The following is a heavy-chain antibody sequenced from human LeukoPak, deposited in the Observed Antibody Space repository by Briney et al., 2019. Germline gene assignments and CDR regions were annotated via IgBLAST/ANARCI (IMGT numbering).Heavy chain of an antibody. J-gene: IGHJ5*02. CDR1: GYTFTGYY. D-gene: IGHD3-16*02. CDR3: ARDRRFGGVINENWFDP. V-gene: IGHV1-2*02. CDR2: INPNSGGT. Sequence: GASVKVPCKASGYTFTGYYMHWVRQAPGQGLEWMGWINPNSGGTNYAQKFQGRVTMTRDTSISTAYMELSRLRSDDTAVYYCARDRRFGGVINENWFDPWGQGTLVTVSS.